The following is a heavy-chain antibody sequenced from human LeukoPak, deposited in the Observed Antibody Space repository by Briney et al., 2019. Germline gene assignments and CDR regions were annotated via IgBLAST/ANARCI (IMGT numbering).Heavy chain of an antibody. D-gene: IGHD6-19*01. J-gene: IGHJ4*02. CDR2: ISGSGGST. CDR3: AKRAALAVAGSNLVY. Sequence: GGSLRLSCAASGFTFSSYAMSWVRQAPGKGLEWVSGISGSGGSTYYADSVKGRFTISGDNSKNTLYLQMNSLRAEDTAVYYCAKRAALAVAGSNLVYWGQGTLVTVSS. CDR1: GFTFSSYA. V-gene: IGHV3-23*01.